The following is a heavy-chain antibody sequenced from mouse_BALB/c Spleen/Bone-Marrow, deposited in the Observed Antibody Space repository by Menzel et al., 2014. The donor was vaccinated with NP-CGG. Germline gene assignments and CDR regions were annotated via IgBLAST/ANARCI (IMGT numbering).Heavy chain of an antibody. CDR2: ISNLAYSI. CDR3: TRGRDYDGGYYFDY. D-gene: IGHD2-4*01. J-gene: IGHJ2*01. CDR1: GFNFSDYG. Sequence: DVKLVESGGGVVQPGGSRKLSCAASGFNFSDYGMAWVRLAPGKGPEWVAFISNLAYSIYYADTVTGRFTISRENAKNTLYLEMSSLRFEDTAMYYCTRGRDYDGGYYFDYWGQGTTLTVSS. V-gene: IGHV5-15*02.